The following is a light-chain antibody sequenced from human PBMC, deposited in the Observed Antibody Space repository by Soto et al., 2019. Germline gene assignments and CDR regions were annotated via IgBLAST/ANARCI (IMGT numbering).Light chain of an antibody. CDR2: KAS. CDR1: QTISSW. Sequence: DIQMTQSPSTLSASVGDRVTITCRASQTISSWLAWYQQKPGKAPKLLIYKASSLESGVLSRFSGSGSGTEFTLTISSLQSDDFATYYCQQYNSYPWTFGQGTRVEIK. V-gene: IGKV1-5*03. CDR3: QQYNSYPWT. J-gene: IGKJ1*01.